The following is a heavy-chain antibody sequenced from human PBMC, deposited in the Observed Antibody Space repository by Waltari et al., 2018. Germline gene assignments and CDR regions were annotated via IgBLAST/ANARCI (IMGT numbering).Heavy chain of an antibody. Sequence: QVQLVQSGAEVKKPGASVKVSCKVSGYTLTELSMHWVRQALGKGLEWMGGFDPEDGETIYAQKFQGRVTMTEDTSTDTAYMELSSLRSEDTAVYYCATDELRRTVAGYYYYYGMDVWGQGTTVTVSS. CDR2: FDPEDGET. CDR3: ATDELRRTVAGYYYYYGMDV. J-gene: IGHJ6*02. CDR1: GYTLTELS. V-gene: IGHV1-24*01. D-gene: IGHD6-19*01.